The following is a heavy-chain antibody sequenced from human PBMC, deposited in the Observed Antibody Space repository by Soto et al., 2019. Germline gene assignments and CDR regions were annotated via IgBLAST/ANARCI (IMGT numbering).Heavy chain of an antibody. CDR3: ARSGGGYYYGSGTPRATHAPFIPRTQNMDV. Sequence: ASVKVSCKASGHTFTSYGISWVRQAPGQGLEWMGWISAYNGNTNYAQKLQGRVTMTTDTSTGTAYMELRSLRSDDTAVYYCARSGGGYYYGSGTPRATHAPFIPRTQNMDVWGKGTTVTVSS. CDR1: GHTFTSYG. D-gene: IGHD3-10*01. CDR2: ISAYNGNT. J-gene: IGHJ6*03. V-gene: IGHV1-18*01.